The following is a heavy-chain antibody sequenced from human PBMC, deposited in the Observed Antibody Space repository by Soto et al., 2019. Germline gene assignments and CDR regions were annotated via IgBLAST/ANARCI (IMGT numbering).Heavy chain of an antibody. V-gene: IGHV4-34*01. CDR3: QVGDF. Sequence: SETLSLTCAVSGGSFRGYFWSWIRQSPDKGLEWIGEINDSGSTYYNPSFKSRLTISVDTSKSQISLTLTSVTAADSAVYYCQVGDFWGQGTPVTVSS. CDR2: INDSGST. J-gene: IGHJ4*02. CDR1: GGSFRGYF. D-gene: IGHD1-26*01.